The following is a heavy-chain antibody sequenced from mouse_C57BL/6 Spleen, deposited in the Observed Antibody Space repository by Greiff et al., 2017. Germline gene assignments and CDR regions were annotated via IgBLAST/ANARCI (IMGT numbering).Heavy chain of an antibody. Sequence: EVKVVVSGGGLVKPGGSLKLSCAASGFTFSSYALSWVRQTPEKRLEWVATISDGGSYTYYPDNVKGRFTISRDNTKNNLYLQMSHLKSEDTAMYYCARDEDYYGLDYWGQGTTLTVSS. V-gene: IGHV5-4*01. J-gene: IGHJ2*01. D-gene: IGHD1-1*01. CDR1: GFTFSSYA. CDR2: ISDGGSYT. CDR3: ARDEDYYGLDY.